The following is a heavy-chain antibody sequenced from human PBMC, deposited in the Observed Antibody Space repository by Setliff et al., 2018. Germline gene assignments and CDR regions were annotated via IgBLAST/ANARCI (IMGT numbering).Heavy chain of an antibody. Sequence: ASVKVSCKASGYTFTSYDINWVRQATGQGLEGMGWMNPNSGGTNYAQKFQGWVTMTRDTSISTAYMELSRLRSDDTAVYYCARGRDFWSGYLVYWGQGTLVTVS. CDR2: MNPNSGGT. J-gene: IGHJ4*02. V-gene: IGHV1-2*04. CDR1: GYTFTSYD. D-gene: IGHD3-3*01. CDR3: ARGRDFWSGYLVY.